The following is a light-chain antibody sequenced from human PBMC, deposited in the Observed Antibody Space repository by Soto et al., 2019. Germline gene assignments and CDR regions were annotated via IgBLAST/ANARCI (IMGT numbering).Light chain of an antibody. V-gene: IGLV4-69*01. CDR1: SGHNSYA. CDR3: QTWGTGIGV. CDR2: LNSDGSH. Sequence: QPVLTQSPSASASLGASVKLTCTLSSGHNSYAIAWHQQQPEKGPRYLMKLNSDGSHTKGDGIPDRFSGSSSGSDRYLTISSLQSEDEADYYCQTWGTGIGVFGGGTKLTVL. J-gene: IGLJ2*01.